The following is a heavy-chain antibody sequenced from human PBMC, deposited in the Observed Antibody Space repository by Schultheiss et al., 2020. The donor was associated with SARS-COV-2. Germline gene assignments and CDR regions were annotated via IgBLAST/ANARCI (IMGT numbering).Heavy chain of an antibody. CDR2: IYSGGST. V-gene: IGHV3-53*05. Sequence: GESLKISCAASGFTVSSNYMSWVRQAPGKGLEWVSVIYSGGSTYYADSVRGRFSISRDNSKNTLYLQMNSLRAEDTAVYYCARSGDGDILEWLFLNLYFDLWGRGTLVTVSS. CDR3: ARSGDGDILEWLFLNLYFDL. D-gene: IGHD3-3*01. CDR1: GFTVSSNY. J-gene: IGHJ2*01.